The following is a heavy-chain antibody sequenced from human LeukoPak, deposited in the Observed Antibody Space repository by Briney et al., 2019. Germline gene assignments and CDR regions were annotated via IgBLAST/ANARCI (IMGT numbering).Heavy chain of an antibody. V-gene: IGHV4-34*01. CDR2: INHSGST. J-gene: IGHJ4*02. D-gene: IGHD2-21*02. Sequence: SETLSLTCAVYGGSFSGYYWSWIRQPPGKGLEWIGEINHSGSTNYNPSLKSRVTISVDTSKNQFSLKLSSVTAADTAVYYCAREGPARDCDYWGQGTLVTVSS. CDR1: GGSFSGYY. CDR3: AREGPARDCDY.